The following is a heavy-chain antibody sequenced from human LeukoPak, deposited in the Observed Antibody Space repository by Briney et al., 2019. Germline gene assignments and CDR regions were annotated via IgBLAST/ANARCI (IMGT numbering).Heavy chain of an antibody. J-gene: IGHJ3*02. CDR1: GGSISSYY. V-gene: IGHV4-59*01. D-gene: IGHD3-16*01. Sequence: PSETLSLTCTVSGGSISSYYWSWIRQPPGKGLEWIGYIYYSGSTNYNPSLKSRVTISVDTSKNQFSLKLSSVTAADTAVYYCARGTYDYVWGSYSSAFDIWGQGAMVTVSS. CDR3: ARGTYDYVWGSYSSAFDI. CDR2: IYYSGST.